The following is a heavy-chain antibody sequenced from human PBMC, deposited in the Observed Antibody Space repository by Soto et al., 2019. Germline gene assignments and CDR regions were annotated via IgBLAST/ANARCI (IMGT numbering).Heavy chain of an antibody. D-gene: IGHD3-10*01. J-gene: IGHJ4*02. CDR2: IIPIFGTA. Sequence: SVKGSCKASACTFSSYAISWVRQAPGQGLEWMGGIIPIFGTANYAQKFQGRVTITADESTSTAYMELSSLRSEDTAVYYCARAMVRGVIITGGVYWGQGTLVPVSS. CDR1: ACTFSSYA. V-gene: IGHV1-69*13. CDR3: ARAMVRGVIITGGVY.